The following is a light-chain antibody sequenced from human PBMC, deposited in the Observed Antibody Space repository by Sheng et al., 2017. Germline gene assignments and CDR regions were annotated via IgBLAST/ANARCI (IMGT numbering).Light chain of an antibody. CDR1: SSNIGAGYD. J-gene: IGLJ3*02. CDR3: ATWDDSLNVWV. CDR2: GNS. Sequence: QSVLTQPPSVSGAPGQRVTISCTGSSSNIGAGYDVHWYQQLPNTAPKLLIYGNSNRPSGVPXRFSGSKSGSSASLAISGLQSEDEADYYCATWDDSLNVWVFGGGTKLTVL. V-gene: IGLV1-40*01.